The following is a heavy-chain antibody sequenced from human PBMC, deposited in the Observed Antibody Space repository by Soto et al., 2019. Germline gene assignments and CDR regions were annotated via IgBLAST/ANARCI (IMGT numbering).Heavy chain of an antibody. CDR1: GYTFTSYD. CDR3: ARVPLTVLRYFDWLNLPPSYYFDY. V-gene: IGHV1-8*01. J-gene: IGHJ4*02. CDR2: MNPNSGNT. Sequence: ASVKVSCKASGYTFTSYDINWVRQATGQGLEWMGWMNPNSGNTGYAQKFQGRVTMTRNTSISTAYMELSSLKSEDTAVYYCARVPLTVLRYFDWLNLPPSYYFDYWGQGTLVTVSS. D-gene: IGHD3-9*01.